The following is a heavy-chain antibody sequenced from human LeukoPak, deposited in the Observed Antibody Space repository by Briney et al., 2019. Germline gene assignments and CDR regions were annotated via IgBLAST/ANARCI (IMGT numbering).Heavy chain of an antibody. J-gene: IGHJ6*02. D-gene: IGHD6-19*01. CDR2: ISYDGINK. V-gene: IGHV3-30-3*01. CDR3: AREERIAVAGTYYYYGMDV. CDR1: GFTFSNYA. Sequence: QPGRSLRLSCAASGFTFSNYAMQWVRQAPGKGLEWVAVISYDGINKYYADSVKGRFTISRDNSKNTLYLQMNSLRAEDTAVYYCAREERIAVAGTYYYYGMDVWGQGTTVTVSS.